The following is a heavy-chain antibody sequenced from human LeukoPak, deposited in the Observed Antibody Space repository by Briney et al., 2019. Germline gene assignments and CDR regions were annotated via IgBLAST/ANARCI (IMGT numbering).Heavy chain of an antibody. Sequence: SETLSLTCTVSGDSISSYYWTWIRQPPGKGLEWIGYIYYSGTTNYNPSLKSRVTISVDTSKNQFSLRLSSVTAADTAVYYCASGRPLGFDYWGQGTLVTVSS. CDR2: IYYSGTT. CDR1: GDSISSYY. V-gene: IGHV4-59*01. D-gene: IGHD1-26*01. CDR3: ASGRPLGFDY. J-gene: IGHJ4*02.